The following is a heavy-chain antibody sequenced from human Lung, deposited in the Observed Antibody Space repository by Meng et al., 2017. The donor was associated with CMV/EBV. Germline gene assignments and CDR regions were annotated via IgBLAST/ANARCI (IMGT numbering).Heavy chain of an antibody. Sequence: GESLKIPCGGSAFIFSDYAMTWIRQAPGKGLEWVSSISSTSIHIYYADSVKGRFTISRDNGKNLLYLKLNSLRAEDTAVYYCARGRGYCSSTNCYLNFDYWGRGTLVTVSS. V-gene: IGHV3-21*01. D-gene: IGHD2-2*01. CDR3: ARGRGYCSSTNCYLNFDY. J-gene: IGHJ4*02. CDR2: ISSTSIHI. CDR1: AFIFSDYA.